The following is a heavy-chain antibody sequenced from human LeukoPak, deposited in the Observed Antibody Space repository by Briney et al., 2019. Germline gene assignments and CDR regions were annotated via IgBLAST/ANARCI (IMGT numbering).Heavy chain of an antibody. J-gene: IGHJ5*02. Sequence: GSLKLPCAASGFTFDDYGLGWVRQAPGKGLGRVSGINWNGGSTGYADSVKGRFTISRDNAENSLYLPMNRLRAEDTAVDYCARACTTVIVVDLNGVNWFDPWGQGTLVTVSS. CDR1: GFTFDDYG. V-gene: IGHV3-20*04. CDR2: INWNGGST. D-gene: IGHD3-22*01. CDR3: ARACTTVIVVDLNGVNWFDP.